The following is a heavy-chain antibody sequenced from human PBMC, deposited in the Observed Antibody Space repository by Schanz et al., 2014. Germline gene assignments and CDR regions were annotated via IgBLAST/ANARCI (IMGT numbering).Heavy chain of an antibody. CDR3: SKDKQGSRSDDS. D-gene: IGHD2-15*01. J-gene: IGHJ5*01. CDR1: GFTFSTYA. Sequence: VQLLESGGGVVQPGGSLRLSCSASGFTFSTYAMSWARQTPGKGLEWVSSITTGGNTYYRDSVKGRFIVSRDNSKNTLYLEMNRLRVDDTAVYYCSKDKQGSRSDDSWGQGTLVTVSS. CDR2: ITTGGNT. V-gene: IGHV3-23*01.